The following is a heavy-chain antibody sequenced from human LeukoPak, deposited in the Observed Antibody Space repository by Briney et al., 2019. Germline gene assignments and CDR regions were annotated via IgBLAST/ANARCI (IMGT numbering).Heavy chain of an antibody. J-gene: IGHJ6*03. CDR1: GGSFSGYY. CDR3: ARDSSWNYYYYMDV. V-gene: IGHV4-34*11. CDR2: IYYSGST. Sequence: PSETLSLTCAVYGGSFSGYYWSWIRQPPGKGLEWIGSIYYSGSTYYNPSLKSRVTISVDTSKNQFSLKLSSVTAADTAVYYCARDSSWNYYYYMDVWGKGTTVTVSS. D-gene: IGHD6-13*01.